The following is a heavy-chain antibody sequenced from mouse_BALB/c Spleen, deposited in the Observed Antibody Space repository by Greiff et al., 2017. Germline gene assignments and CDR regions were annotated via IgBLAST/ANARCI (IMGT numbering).Heavy chain of an antibody. Sequence: EVMLVESGPGLVKPSQSLSLTCTVTGYSITSDYAWNWIRQFPGNKLEWMGYISYSGSTSYNPSLKSRISITRDTSKNQFFLQLNSVTTEDTATYYCARKRDYGKNAMDYWGQGTSVTVSS. D-gene: IGHD2-1*01. CDR1: GYSITSDYA. V-gene: IGHV3-2*02. J-gene: IGHJ4*01. CDR3: ARKRDYGKNAMDY. CDR2: ISYSGST.